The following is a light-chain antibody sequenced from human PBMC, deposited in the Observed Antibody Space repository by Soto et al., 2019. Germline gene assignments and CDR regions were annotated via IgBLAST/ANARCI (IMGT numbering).Light chain of an antibody. Sequence: QSVLTQPASVSGSPGQSITISCTGTSSDFGSYNLVSWYQQHPGKAPKLMIYEDSKRPSGVSNRFSGSKSGNTASLTISGLQAEDDADYYCCSYAGSSTYVFGTGTNVTVL. V-gene: IGLV2-23*01. CDR1: SSDFGSYNL. CDR2: EDS. CDR3: CSYAGSSTYV. J-gene: IGLJ1*01.